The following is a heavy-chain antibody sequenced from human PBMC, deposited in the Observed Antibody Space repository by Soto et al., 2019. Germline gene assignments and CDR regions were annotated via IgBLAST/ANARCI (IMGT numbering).Heavy chain of an antibody. CDR2: ISWNSGSI. CDR3: AYFDY. CDR1: GFTFDDYA. Sequence: AGGSLRLSCAASGFTFDDYAMHWVRQAPGKGLEWVSGISWNSGSIGYADSVKGRFTISRDNAKNSLYLQMNSLRAEDTALYYCAYFDYWGQGTLVTVSS. V-gene: IGHV3-9*01. J-gene: IGHJ4*02.